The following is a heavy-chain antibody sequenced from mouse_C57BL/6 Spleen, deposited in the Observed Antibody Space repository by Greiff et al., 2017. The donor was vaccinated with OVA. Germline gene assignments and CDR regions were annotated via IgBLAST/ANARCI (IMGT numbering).Heavy chain of an antibody. Sequence: EVQLQQSGPELVKPGASVKISCKASGYTFTDYYMNWVKQSHGKSLEWIGDINPNNGGTSYNQKFKGKATLTVDKSSSTAYMELRSLTSEDSAVYYCARCSNYFDYWGQGTTLTVSS. V-gene: IGHV1-26*01. J-gene: IGHJ2*01. D-gene: IGHD1-1*01. CDR3: ARCSNYFDY. CDR2: INPNNGGT. CDR1: GYTFTDYY.